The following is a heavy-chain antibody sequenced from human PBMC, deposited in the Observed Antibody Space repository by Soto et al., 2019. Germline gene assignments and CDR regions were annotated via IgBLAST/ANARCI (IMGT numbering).Heavy chain of an antibody. CDR1: GFSLSTTGVG. CDR2: AYWDDDN. J-gene: IGHJ4*02. Sequence: QITLKESGPTLVKPTQTLTLTCSFSGFSLSTTGVGVGWIRQPPGKALEWLGFAYWDDDNRYSPSLKSRLTNTNDTSGNQVVLTMTNMDPVDTATYFCAHRRGGYNWDDAHFDYWGQGTLVTVSS. CDR3: AHRRGGYNWDDAHFDY. V-gene: IGHV2-5*02. D-gene: IGHD1-20*01.